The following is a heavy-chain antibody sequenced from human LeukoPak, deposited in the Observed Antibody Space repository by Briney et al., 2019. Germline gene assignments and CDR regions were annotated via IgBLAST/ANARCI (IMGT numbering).Heavy chain of an antibody. Sequence: SETLSLTCTVSGGSISSYYWSWIRQPARKGLEWIGRIYTSGSTNYNPSLKSRVTMSVDTSKNQFSLKLSSVTAADTAVYYCAREFLSYYDSSGYYYGWYFDLWGRGTLVTVSS. D-gene: IGHD3-22*01. V-gene: IGHV4-4*07. CDR3: AREFLSYYDSSGYYYGWYFDL. CDR1: GGSISSYY. J-gene: IGHJ2*01. CDR2: IYTSGST.